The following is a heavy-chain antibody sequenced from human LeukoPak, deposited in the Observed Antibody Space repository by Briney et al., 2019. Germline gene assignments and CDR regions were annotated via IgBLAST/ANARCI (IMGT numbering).Heavy chain of an antibody. CDR3: ATDLAVPAAILLFDY. CDR2: ISAYNGNT. V-gene: IGHV1-18*01. D-gene: IGHD2-2*02. Sequence: ASVKVSCKASGYTFTSYGISWVRQAPGQGLEWMGWISAYNGNTNYAQKLQGRVTMTTDTSTSTAYMELRSLRSDDTAVYYCATDLAVPAAILLFDYWGQGTLVTVSS. J-gene: IGHJ4*02. CDR1: GYTFTSYG.